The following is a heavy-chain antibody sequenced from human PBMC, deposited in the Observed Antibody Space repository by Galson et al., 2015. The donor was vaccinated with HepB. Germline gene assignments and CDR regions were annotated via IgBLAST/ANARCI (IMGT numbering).Heavy chain of an antibody. CDR2: FDPEDGET. V-gene: IGHV1-24*01. D-gene: IGHD5-18*01. CDR3: ARVQGIWDSYGSFVALYFDY. J-gene: IGHJ4*02. CDR1: GYTLTELS. Sequence: SVKVSCKVSGYTLTELSMHWVRQAPGKGLEWMGGFDPEDGETIYAQKFQGRVTMTEDTSTDTAYMELSSLRSEDTAVYYCARVQGIWDSYGSFVALYFDYWGQGTLVTVSS.